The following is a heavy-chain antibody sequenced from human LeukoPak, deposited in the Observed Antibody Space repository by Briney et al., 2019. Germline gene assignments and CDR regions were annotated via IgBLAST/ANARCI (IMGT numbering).Heavy chain of an antibody. Sequence: GGSLRLSCAASGFXFSSYGMHWVRQAPGKGLEWVAVISYDGSNKYYADSVKGRFTISRDNSKNTLYLQMNSLRAEDTAVYYCAKDRGHGSGSPYYFDYWGQGTLVTVSS. D-gene: IGHD3-10*01. V-gene: IGHV3-30*18. J-gene: IGHJ4*02. CDR2: ISYDGSNK. CDR1: GFXFSSYG. CDR3: AKDRGHGSGSPYYFDY.